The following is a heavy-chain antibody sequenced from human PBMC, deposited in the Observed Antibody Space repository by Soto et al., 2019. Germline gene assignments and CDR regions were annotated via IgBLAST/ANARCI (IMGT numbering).Heavy chain of an antibody. Sequence: EVQLLESGGGLVQPGGSLRLSCVASGFTFASHAMNWVRQAPGKGRQWVSVISDSGGITYYADSVKGRFTISRDNSKNTLYLQMNNLRAEDTAVYYCAKDLGSSSPNWFDPWGQGTLVTVSS. CDR1: GFTFASHA. CDR2: ISDSGGIT. V-gene: IGHV3-23*01. D-gene: IGHD6-6*01. CDR3: AKDLGSSSPNWFDP. J-gene: IGHJ5*02.